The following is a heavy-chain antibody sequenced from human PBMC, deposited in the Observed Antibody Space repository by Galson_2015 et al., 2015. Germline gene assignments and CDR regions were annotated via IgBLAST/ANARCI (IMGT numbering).Heavy chain of an antibody. Sequence: CAISGDSVSSNSAAWNWIRQSPSRGLEWLGGTYYRSKWYNDYAVSVKSRITINPDTSKNQFSLQLNSVTPEDTAVYYCARDLTLGYCSSTSCFIYYYYGMDVWGQGTTVTVSS. V-gene: IGHV6-1*01. D-gene: IGHD2-2*01. CDR1: GDSVSSNSAA. J-gene: IGHJ6*02. CDR2: TYYRSKWYN. CDR3: ARDLTLGYCSSTSCFIYYYYGMDV.